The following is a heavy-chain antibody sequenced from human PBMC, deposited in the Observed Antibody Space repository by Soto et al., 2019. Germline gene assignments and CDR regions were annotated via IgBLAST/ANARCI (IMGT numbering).Heavy chain of an antibody. CDR2: ISPNSGRA. Sequence: GASVKVSCKASGYTFSKYDVSWVRQAPGQGLEWLGLISPNSGRASYSEKFQGRVTMSADTPTTTAYLELRSLRSDDTAVYYCVRQYFDFWTDYPDFDYWDQGTLVTVSS. V-gene: IGHV1-18*04. CDR3: VRQYFDFWTDYPDFDY. J-gene: IGHJ4*02. CDR1: GYTFSKYD. D-gene: IGHD3-3*01.